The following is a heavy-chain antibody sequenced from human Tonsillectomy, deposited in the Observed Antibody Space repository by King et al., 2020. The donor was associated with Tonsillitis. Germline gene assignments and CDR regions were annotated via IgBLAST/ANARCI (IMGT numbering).Heavy chain of an antibody. CDR2: TRNKANSYTT. D-gene: IGHD1-26*01. V-gene: IGHV3-72*01. CDR3: AMGSGSYWILDY. J-gene: IGHJ4*02. CDR1: GFTFSDHY. Sequence: VQLVESGGGLVQPGGSLRLSCAASGFTFSDHYMDWVRQAPGKGLEWVGRTRNKANSYTTEYAASVKGRFTISRDDSKNSLYLQMNSLKTEDTAVYYCAMGSGSYWILDYWGQGTLVTVSS.